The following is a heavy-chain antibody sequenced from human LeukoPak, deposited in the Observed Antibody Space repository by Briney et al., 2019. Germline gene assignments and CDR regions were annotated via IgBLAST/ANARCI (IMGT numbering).Heavy chain of an antibody. D-gene: IGHD3-3*01. CDR3: AREGFWRDLGDY. CDR2: INPNSGGT. Sequence: ASVKVSCKASGYTFTGYYMHWVRQAPGQGLEWMGWINPNSGGTNYAQKFQGRVTMTRDTSISTAYMELSRLRSDDMAVYYCAREGFWRDLGDYWGQGTLVTVSS. V-gene: IGHV1-2*02. J-gene: IGHJ4*02. CDR1: GYTFTGYY.